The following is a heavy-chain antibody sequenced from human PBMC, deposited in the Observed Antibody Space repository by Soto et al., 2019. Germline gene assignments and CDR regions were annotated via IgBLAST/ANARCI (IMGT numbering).Heavy chain of an antibody. J-gene: IGHJ4*02. CDR1: GYTFTSYA. V-gene: IGHV1-3*01. D-gene: IGHD3-16*01. CDR3: ARVSGYVWGAPTD. Sequence: QVQLVQSGAEVKKPGASVKVSCKASGYTFTSYAMHWVRQAPGQRLEWMGWINAGNGNTKYSQKFQGRVTITRDTSASTDYMELSSLRSGATAVYYCARVSGYVWGAPTDWGQGTLVTVSS. CDR2: INAGNGNT.